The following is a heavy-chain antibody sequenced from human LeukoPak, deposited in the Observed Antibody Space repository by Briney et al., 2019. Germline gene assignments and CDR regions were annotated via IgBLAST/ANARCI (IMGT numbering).Heavy chain of an antibody. CDR1: GCSISSYY. D-gene: IGHD1-26*01. CDR3: ARDSGSYSSLDY. V-gene: IGHV4-59*01. Sequence: PSETLLLTCSVSGCSISSYYCSWVRQPPGKGLEWIGHIYYSGSTNDNPSLKSRVTTSVDSSKNQFFLKLSSVTAADTAVYYCARDSGSYSSLDYWGQGTLVTVSS. CDR2: IYYSGST. J-gene: IGHJ4*02.